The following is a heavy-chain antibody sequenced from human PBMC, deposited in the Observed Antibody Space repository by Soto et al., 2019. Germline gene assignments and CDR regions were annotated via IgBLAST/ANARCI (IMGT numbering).Heavy chain of an antibody. D-gene: IGHD2-21*01. CDR1: GFTFTSSA. Sequence: ASVKVSCKASGFTFTSSAVPWVRQARGQRLEWIGWIVVGSGNTNYAQKFQERVTITRDMSTSTAYMELSSLRSEDTAVYYCAADSTRVVVPNAFDIWGQGTMVTVSS. CDR3: AADSTRVVVPNAFDI. V-gene: IGHV1-58*01. J-gene: IGHJ3*02. CDR2: IVVGSGNT.